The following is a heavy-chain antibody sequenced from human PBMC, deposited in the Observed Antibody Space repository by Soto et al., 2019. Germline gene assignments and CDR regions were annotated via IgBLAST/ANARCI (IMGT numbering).Heavy chain of an antibody. V-gene: IGHV4-39*02. CDR1: GDSISTRSNY. CDR3: AREGPPIRAHNPPEYFQH. Sequence: QLQLQESGPGLVKPSETLSLTCTVSGDSISTRSNYWAWIRQPLGKGLEWIGSIYYTGGTYYNPSLKSRVTLFLDTSKNQFSLNLNSVTAADTAVYYCAREGPPIRAHNPPEYFQHWGQGTPVTVSS. CDR2: IYYTGGT. J-gene: IGHJ1*01.